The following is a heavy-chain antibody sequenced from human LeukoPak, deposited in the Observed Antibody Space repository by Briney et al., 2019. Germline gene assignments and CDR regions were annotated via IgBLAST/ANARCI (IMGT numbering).Heavy chain of an antibody. CDR1: GYSFTSYW. D-gene: IGHD3-3*01. CDR2: IDPSDSYT. J-gene: IGHJ6*02. CDR3: ARHLTGPYCDFWSGYGRDYGMDV. V-gene: IGHV5-10-1*01. Sequence: GESLRISCKGSGYSFTSYWISWVRQMPGKGLEWMGRIDPSDSYTNYSPSFQGHVTISADKSISTAYLQWSSLKASDTAMYYCARHLTGPYCDFWSGYGRDYGMDVWGQGTTVTVSS.